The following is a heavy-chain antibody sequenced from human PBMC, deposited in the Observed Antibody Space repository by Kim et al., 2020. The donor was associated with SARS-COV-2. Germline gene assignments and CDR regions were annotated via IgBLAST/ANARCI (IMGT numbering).Heavy chain of an antibody. V-gene: IGHV1-3*01. CDR3: AARSFYDSSAQVGL. Sequence: ASVKVSCKASGMDFTNDVVHWVRQAPGQRPEWVGWISGGTGTPSPRFQGRVTITRDTSATTVYLEMSGLRSDDTGVYYCAARSFYDSSAQVGLWGQGTSVTVSS. CDR1: GMDFTNDV. D-gene: IGHD3-22*01. J-gene: IGHJ6*02. CDR2: ISGGTGTP.